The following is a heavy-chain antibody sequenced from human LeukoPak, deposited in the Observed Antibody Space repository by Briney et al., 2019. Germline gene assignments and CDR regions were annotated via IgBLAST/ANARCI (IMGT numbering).Heavy chain of an antibody. CDR1: GLTFSSYA. D-gene: IGHD4-23*01. J-gene: IGHJ4*02. Sequence: GGSLRLACAVSGLTFSSYALSWVRQAPGKGLEWVSAISAGGGSTYYADSVKGRFTISRDNSKNTLYLQMNSQRAEDTAVYYCAKRPMTTVADYFDYWGQGTLVTVSS. CDR3: AKRPMTTVADYFDY. V-gene: IGHV3-23*01. CDR2: ISAGGGST.